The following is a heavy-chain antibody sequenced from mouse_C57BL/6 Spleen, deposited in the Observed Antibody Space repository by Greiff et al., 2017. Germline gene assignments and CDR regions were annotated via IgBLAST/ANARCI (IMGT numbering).Heavy chain of an antibody. CDR1: GFTFSSYT. D-gene: IGHD2-4*01. CDR2: ISGGGGNT. Sequence: EVNVVESGGGLVKPGGSLKLSCAASGFTFSSYTMSWVRQTPEKRLEWVATISGGGGNTYYPDSVKGRFTISRDNAKNTLYLQMSSLRSEDTALYYCARQGLREGYYFDDWGQGTTLTVSS. V-gene: IGHV5-9*01. J-gene: IGHJ2*01. CDR3: ARQGLREGYYFDD.